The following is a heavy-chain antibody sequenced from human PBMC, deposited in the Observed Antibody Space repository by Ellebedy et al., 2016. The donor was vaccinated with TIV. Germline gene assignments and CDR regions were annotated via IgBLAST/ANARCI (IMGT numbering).Heavy chain of an antibody. D-gene: IGHD6-13*01. CDR2: IYPGDSDT. CDR1: EYSFTSYW. Sequence: KVSXKGSEYSFTSYWIGWVRQMPGKGLEWMGIIYPGDSDTRYSPSFQGQVTISADKSISTAYLQWSSLKASDTAMYYCARPGRVAAAGSPYYYGMDVWGQGTTVTVSS. J-gene: IGHJ6*02. CDR3: ARPGRVAAAGSPYYYGMDV. V-gene: IGHV5-51*01.